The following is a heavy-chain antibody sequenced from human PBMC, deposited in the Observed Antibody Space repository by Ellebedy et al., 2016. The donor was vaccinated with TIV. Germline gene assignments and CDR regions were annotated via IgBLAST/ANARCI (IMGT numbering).Heavy chain of an antibody. D-gene: IGHD2-2*01. CDR1: GGSFSGYY. CDR3: ARDSDRIVGSTDYYYYMDV. J-gene: IGHJ6*03. CDR2: IYYSGST. V-gene: IGHV4-59*13. Sequence: SETLSLXXAVYGGSFSGYYWSWIRQPPGKGLEWIGYIYYSGSTNYNPSLKSRVTISVDTSKNQFSLKLSSVTAADTAVYYCARDSDRIVGSTDYYYYMDVWGKGTTVTVSS.